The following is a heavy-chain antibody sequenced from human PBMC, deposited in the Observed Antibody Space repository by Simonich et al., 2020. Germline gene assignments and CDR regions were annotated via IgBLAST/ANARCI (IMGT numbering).Heavy chain of an antibody. CDR2: IKQDGSEK. J-gene: IGHJ6*03. Sequence: EVQLVESGGGLVQPGGSLRLSCAASGFTFSSYWMSWVRQAPGKGLEWVANIKQDGSEKYYVDSVRGRFTISGDNAKNSLYLQMNSLRAEDTAVYYWARDGLGTAYYYYMDVWGKGTTVTVSS. CDR1: GFTFSSYW. V-gene: IGHV3-7*01. D-gene: IGHD7-27*01. CDR3: ARDGLGTAYYYYMDV.